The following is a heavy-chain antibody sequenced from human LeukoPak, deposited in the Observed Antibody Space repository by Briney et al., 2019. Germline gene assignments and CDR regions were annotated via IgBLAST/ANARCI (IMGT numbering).Heavy chain of an antibody. CDR3: ARGPNSNWSGLDF. CDR1: GFALSSHW. Sequence: GGSLRLSCAASGFALSSHWMTWVRRVPGRGPEWVANVNRDGSETYYLDSVKGRFTVSRDNAKNTLYLQVNDLRAEDTAVYYCARGPNSNWSGLDFWGQGTLLTVSS. CDR2: VNRDGSET. J-gene: IGHJ4*02. D-gene: IGHD6-6*01. V-gene: IGHV3-7*01.